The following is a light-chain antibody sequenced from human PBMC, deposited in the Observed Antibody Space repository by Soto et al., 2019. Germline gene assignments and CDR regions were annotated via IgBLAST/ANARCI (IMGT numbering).Light chain of an antibody. Sequence: DIQMTQSPSSLSASVGDRVTITCRASQGISNYLAWYQQQPGKPPKLLMYAASTLHSGVPSRFSGSGSGTNFTIPISSLQPEDVATYYCQRYNSVPPVTFGPGTKVNL. CDR3: QRYNSVPPVT. J-gene: IGKJ3*01. V-gene: IGKV1-27*01. CDR1: QGISNY. CDR2: AAS.